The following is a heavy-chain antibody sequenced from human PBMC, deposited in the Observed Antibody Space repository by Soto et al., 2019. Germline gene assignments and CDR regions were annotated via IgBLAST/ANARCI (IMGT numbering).Heavy chain of an antibody. CDR2: INGYNGNT. J-gene: IGHJ6*02. V-gene: IGHV1-18*01. CDR3: ARMGDVPYYYYGMDV. CDR1: GYTFSRSG. D-gene: IGHD3-16*01. Sequence: QVQLVQSGAEVKKPGASVKVSYKASGYTFSRSGISWVRQAPGQGLEWMGWINGYNGNTNYTQKTQGRITMTTDTPTSTAYMELRSLRSDDTAVYYCARMGDVPYYYYGMDVWGQGTTVIVSS.